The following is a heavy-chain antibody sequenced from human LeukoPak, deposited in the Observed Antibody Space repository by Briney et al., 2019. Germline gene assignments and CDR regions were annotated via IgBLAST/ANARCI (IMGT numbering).Heavy chain of an antibody. D-gene: IGHD3-10*01. J-gene: IGHJ4*02. CDR1: GFTFNNYD. Sequence: PGVSLRLSCAASGFTFNNYDMHWVRQAPGKGLEWVALIQPNGNNKHYANSVKGRFTVTRDNSKNTLYLQLNSLRAEDTAIYYCAKRDGETEFDYWGQETLVTVSS. CDR2: IQPNGNNK. CDR3: AKRDGETEFDY. V-gene: IGHV3-30*02.